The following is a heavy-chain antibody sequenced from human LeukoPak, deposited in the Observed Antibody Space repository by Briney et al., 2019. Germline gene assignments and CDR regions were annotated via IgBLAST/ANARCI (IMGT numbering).Heavy chain of an antibody. Sequence: PSETLSLTCTVSGGSVSSGSYYWSWIRQPPGKGLEWIGYIYYSGSTNYNPSLKSRVTISVDTSKNQFSLKLSSVTAADTAVYYCARGHILRYFRWGQGTLVTVSS. CDR1: GGSVSSGSYY. CDR2: IYYSGST. D-gene: IGHD3-9*01. J-gene: IGHJ4*02. CDR3: ARGHILRYFR. V-gene: IGHV4-61*01.